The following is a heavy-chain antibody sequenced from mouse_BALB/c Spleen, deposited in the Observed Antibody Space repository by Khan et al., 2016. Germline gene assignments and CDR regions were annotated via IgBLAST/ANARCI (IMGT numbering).Heavy chain of an antibody. D-gene: IGHD2-3*01. V-gene: IGHV3-8*02. J-gene: IGHJ2*01. CDR2: ISYSGSP. CDR1: CASITSGY. Sequence: EVQLQESGPSPVKSSQILFLTCSVTCASITSGYWNWIRKFAGNKFEYMGYISYSGSPCYNPTLKSQIPIARYSTKTQNYVQLHSVTTENTATFCCAGYDDYFDYWGQGTTLTVSS. CDR3: AGYDDYFDY.